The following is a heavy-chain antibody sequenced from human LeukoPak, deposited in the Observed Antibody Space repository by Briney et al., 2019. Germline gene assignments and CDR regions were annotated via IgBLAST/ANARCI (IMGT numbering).Heavy chain of an antibody. CDR3: AKDHLQSTVHDLNYWYFDL. CDR2: ISGSGGST. V-gene: IGHV3-23*01. CDR1: GFTFSSYA. Sequence: PGESLRLSCAASGFTFSSYAMSWVRQAPGKGLEWVSAISGSGGSTYYADSVKGRFTISRDNSKNTLYLQMNSLRAEDTAVYYCAKDHLQSTVHDLNYWYFDLWGRGTLVTVSS. D-gene: IGHD1-14*01. J-gene: IGHJ2*01.